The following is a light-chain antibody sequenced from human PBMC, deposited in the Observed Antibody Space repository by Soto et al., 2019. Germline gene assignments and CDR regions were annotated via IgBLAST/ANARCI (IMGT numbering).Light chain of an antibody. CDR1: SSDIGAYNY. V-gene: IGLV2-14*01. Sequence: QSALTQPASVSGSPGQSITIPCTGTSSDIGAYNYVSWYQQHPVKAPKLMIYDVTNRPSGVSDRFSDSKSGNTASLTISGLQAEDEADYYCSSYTSSSTPYVFGTGTKVTVL. CDR3: SSYTSSSTPYV. CDR2: DVT. J-gene: IGLJ1*01.